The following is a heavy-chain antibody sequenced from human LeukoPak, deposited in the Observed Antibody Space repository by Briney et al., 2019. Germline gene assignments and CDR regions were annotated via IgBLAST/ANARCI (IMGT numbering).Heavy chain of an antibody. D-gene: IGHD3-9*01. CDR2: INPSGGST. J-gene: IGHJ4*02. V-gene: IGHV1-46*01. CDR1: GYTFTNYY. Sequence: ASVKVSCKASGYTFTNYYMHWVRQAPGQGLEWMGIINPSGGSTNYAQKFQERVTITRDMSTSTAYMELSSLRSEDTAVYYCAATYYDILTGYYTLDYWGQGTLVTVSS. CDR3: AATYYDILTGYYTLDY.